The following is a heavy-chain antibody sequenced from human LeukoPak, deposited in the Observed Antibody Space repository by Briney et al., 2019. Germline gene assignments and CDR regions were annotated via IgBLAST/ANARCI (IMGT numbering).Heavy chain of an antibody. Sequence: GESLKISCKGSGYIFTSYWIGWVRQMPGKVLEWMGIIYPGDSDTRYSPSFQGQVTISADKSISTAYLQWSSLKASDTAMYYCSSFKQWLVPPDYWGQGTLVTVSS. CDR2: IYPGDSDT. CDR3: SSFKQWLVPPDY. J-gene: IGHJ4*02. CDR1: GYIFTSYW. V-gene: IGHV5-51*01. D-gene: IGHD6-19*01.